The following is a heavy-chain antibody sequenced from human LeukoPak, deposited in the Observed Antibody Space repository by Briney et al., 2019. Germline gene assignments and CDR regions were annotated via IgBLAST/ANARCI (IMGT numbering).Heavy chain of an antibody. CDR2: IRSKAYGGTT. Sequence: GGSLRLSCTASGFTFGDYAMSWVRQAPGKGLEWVGFIRSKAYGGTTEYAASVKGRVTISRDDSKSIAYLQMNSLKTEDTAVYYCTRVVPAAIGDYWGQGTLVTVSS. J-gene: IGHJ4*02. V-gene: IGHV3-49*04. CDR1: GFTFGDYA. D-gene: IGHD2-2*01. CDR3: TRVVPAAIGDY.